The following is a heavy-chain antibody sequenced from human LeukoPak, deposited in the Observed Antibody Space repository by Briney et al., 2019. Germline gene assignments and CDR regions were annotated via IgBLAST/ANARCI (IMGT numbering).Heavy chain of an antibody. J-gene: IGHJ6*02. CDR2: KYTTGSS. V-gene: IGHV4-4*09. CDR3: ARTRPPAGPQYYYGMDV. CDR1: GGSLNNYY. D-gene: IGHD2-2*01. Sequence: LETLSLTCTVSGGSLNNYYWSWVRQPPGEGLEWIGYKYTTGSSNYSPSLMGRVTISEEMAQNQISLRLTSVTAADTAVYYCARTRPPAGPQYYYGMDVWSQGTPVTVSS.